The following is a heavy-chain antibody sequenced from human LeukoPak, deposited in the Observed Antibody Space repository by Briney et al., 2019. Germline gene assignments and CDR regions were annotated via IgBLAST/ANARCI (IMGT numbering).Heavy chain of an antibody. D-gene: IGHD1-26*01. J-gene: IGHJ4*02. CDR2: ITGSGDNT. V-gene: IGHV3-23*01. CDR3: AKDPTPYVGASAD. Sequence: GGSLRLSCAASGFTFSNYVMSWVRQAPGKGLEWVSTITGSGDNTYYTDSVKGRFTFSRDNSKSTLYLQMNSLRAEDTAVYYCAKDPTPYVGASADWGQGTLVTVSS. CDR1: GFTFSNYV.